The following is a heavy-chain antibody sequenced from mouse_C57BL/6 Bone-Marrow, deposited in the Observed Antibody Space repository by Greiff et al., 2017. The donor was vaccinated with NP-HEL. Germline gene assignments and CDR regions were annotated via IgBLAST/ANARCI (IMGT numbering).Heavy chain of an antibody. Sequence: VQLQQPGAELVKPGASVKLSCKASGYTFTSYWMHWVKQRPGQGLEWIGMIHPNSGSTNYNEKFKSKATLTVDKSSSTAYMQLSSLTSEDSAVYYCARGDYGSSPYYFDYWGQGPTLTVSS. D-gene: IGHD1-1*01. CDR1: GYTFTSYW. V-gene: IGHV1-64*01. J-gene: IGHJ2*01. CDR3: ARGDYGSSPYYFDY. CDR2: IHPNSGST.